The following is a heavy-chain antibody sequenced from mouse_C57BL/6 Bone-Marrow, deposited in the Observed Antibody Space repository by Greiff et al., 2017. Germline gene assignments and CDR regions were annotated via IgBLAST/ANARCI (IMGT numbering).Heavy chain of an antibody. CDR1: GCTFTSYG. CDR2: IYPRSGNT. Sequence: QVQLQQSGAELARPGASVKLSCKASGCTFTSYGISWVKQRTGQGLEWIGEIYPRSGNTYYNEKFKGKATLTADKSSSTAYMELRSLTSEDSAVYFCAIYYYGIFAYWGQGTLVTVSA. D-gene: IGHD1-1*01. J-gene: IGHJ3*01. CDR3: AIYYYGIFAY. V-gene: IGHV1-81*01.